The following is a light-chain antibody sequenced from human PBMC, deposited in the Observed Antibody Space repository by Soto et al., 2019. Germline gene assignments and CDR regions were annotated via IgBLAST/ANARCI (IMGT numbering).Light chain of an antibody. CDR1: QRVSSTY. V-gene: IGKV3-20*01. J-gene: IGKJ1*01. CDR2: GAS. Sequence: ENVLTQSPGTLSLSPGERATLSCRASQRVSSTYLAWYQQKPGQAPRLLIYGASSRATGIPDRFTGSGSGTDFSLTISRLEPEDFAVYYCQQYGSSPQTFGQGTKVESK. CDR3: QQYGSSPQT.